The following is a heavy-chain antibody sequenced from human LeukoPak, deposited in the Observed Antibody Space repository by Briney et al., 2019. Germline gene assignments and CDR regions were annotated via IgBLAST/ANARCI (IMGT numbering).Heavy chain of an antibody. J-gene: IGHJ5*02. V-gene: IGHV1-69*13. D-gene: IGHD2-2*01. Sequence: SVKVSCKASGGTFSSYASSWVRPAPGQGLEWMGGIIPIFGTANYAQKFQGRVTITADESTSTAYMELSSLRSEDTAVYYCARSQEYCSSTSCLGWWFDPWGQGTLVTVSS. CDR2: IIPIFGTA. CDR1: GGTFSSYA. CDR3: ARSQEYCSSTSCLGWWFDP.